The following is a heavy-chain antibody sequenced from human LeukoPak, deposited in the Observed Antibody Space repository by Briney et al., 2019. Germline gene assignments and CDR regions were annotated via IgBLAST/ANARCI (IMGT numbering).Heavy chain of an antibody. D-gene: IGHD3-22*01. J-gene: IGHJ3*02. Sequence: GGTLRLSCAASGFTFSSYGMSWVRQAPGKGLEWASAINGSGGSTYYADSVKGRFTISRDNSKNTLYLQMNSLRAEDTAVYYCAKTRITMIVRKDAFDIWGQGTMVTVSS. CDR3: AKTRITMIVRKDAFDI. V-gene: IGHV3-23*01. CDR2: INGSGGST. CDR1: GFTFSSYG.